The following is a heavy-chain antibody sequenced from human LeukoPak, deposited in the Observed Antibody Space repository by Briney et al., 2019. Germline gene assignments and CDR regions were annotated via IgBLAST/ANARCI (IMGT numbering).Heavy chain of an antibody. V-gene: IGHV4-59*01. CDR2: IYHTGST. J-gene: IGHJ4*02. D-gene: IGHD6-25*01. CDR1: GGSISSYY. CDR3: ARRGRNSSGWQDYL. Sequence: SEPLSLTCTVSGGSISSYYWSWIRQPPGKGLEWIANIYHTGSTNYNPSLSSRVTISIDTAKNQFSLKLTSVTAADTAEYYCARRGRNSSGWQDYLWGQGTLVTVSS.